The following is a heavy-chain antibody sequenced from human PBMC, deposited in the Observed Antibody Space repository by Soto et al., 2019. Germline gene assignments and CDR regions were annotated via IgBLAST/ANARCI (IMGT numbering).Heavy chain of an antibody. D-gene: IGHD3-22*01. CDR2: VYGGGST. CDR1: GFTVSSDD. V-gene: IGHV3-66*01. Sequence: EVQLVESGGGLVQPGRSLRLSCAGSGFTVSSDDMSWVRQAPGKGLEWVSLVYGGGSTSYADAVKGRFTISRDNFKNTLYLQMNSLRVEDTAVYYCARYLHSAYHMGYWGQGTLVIVSS. CDR3: ARYLHSAYHMGY. J-gene: IGHJ4*02.